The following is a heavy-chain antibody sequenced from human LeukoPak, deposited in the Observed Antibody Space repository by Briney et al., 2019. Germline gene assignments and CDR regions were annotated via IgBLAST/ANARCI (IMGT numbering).Heavy chain of an antibody. J-gene: IGHJ4*02. CDR2: VYYSGGT. CDR1: GDSISSRGYY. Sequence: SETLSLTCTVSGDSISSRGYYWGWVRHPPGKGLEWVGSVYYSGGTPSTPSLKSRVTISVDTSNNQFSLKLSSVTAADTAVYYCARGVPYSSGHGDFDYWGRGTLVTVSS. CDR3: ARGVPYSSGHGDFDY. V-gene: IGHV4-39*01. D-gene: IGHD6-19*01.